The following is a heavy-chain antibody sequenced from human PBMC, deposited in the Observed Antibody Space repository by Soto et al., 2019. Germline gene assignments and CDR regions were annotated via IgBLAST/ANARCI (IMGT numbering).Heavy chain of an antibody. CDR1: GGSFSGYY. CDR2: INHSGST. V-gene: IGHV4-34*01. Sequence: SETLSLTCAVYGGSFSGYYWSWIRQPPGKGLEWIGEINHSGSTNYNPSLKSRVTISVDTSKNQFSLKLSSVTAADTAVYYCARMTTVFKYGMAVWGQGTRVTVSS. D-gene: IGHD4-4*01. CDR3: ARMTTVFKYGMAV. J-gene: IGHJ6*02.